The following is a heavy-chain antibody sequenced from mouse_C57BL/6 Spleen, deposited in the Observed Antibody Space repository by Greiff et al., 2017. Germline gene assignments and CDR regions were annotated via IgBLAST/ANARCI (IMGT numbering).Heavy chain of an antibody. Sequence: QVQLQQSGAELVRPGSSVKLSCKASGYTFTSYWMDWVKQRPGQGLEWIGNIYPSDSETHYNQKFKDKATLTVDKSSSTAYMQLSSLTSEDSAVYYCARADTTVVGGYWGQGTTLTVSS. CDR3: ARADTTVVGGY. V-gene: IGHV1-61*01. CDR2: IYPSDSET. CDR1: GYTFTSYW. J-gene: IGHJ2*01. D-gene: IGHD1-1*01.